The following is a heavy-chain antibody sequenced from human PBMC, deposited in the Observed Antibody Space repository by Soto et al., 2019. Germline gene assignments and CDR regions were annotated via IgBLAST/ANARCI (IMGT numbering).Heavy chain of an antibody. Sequence: QMQLVQSGPEVKKPGTSVKVSCKASGFTFTSSAVQWVRQARGQRLEWIGWIVVGSGNTNYAQKFQERVTITRDMSTSTAYMELSSLRSEDTAVYYCAAVGMVRYFDWLPTLDYWGQGTLVTVSS. V-gene: IGHV1-58*01. CDR3: AAVGMVRYFDWLPTLDY. CDR1: GFTFTSSA. J-gene: IGHJ4*02. CDR2: IVVGSGNT. D-gene: IGHD3-9*01.